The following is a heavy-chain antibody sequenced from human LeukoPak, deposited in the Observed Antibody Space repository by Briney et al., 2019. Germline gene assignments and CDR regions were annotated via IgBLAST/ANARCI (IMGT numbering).Heavy chain of an antibody. V-gene: IGHV4-34*01. CDR3: ARLEERNFVGFDY. CDR1: GGSFSGYY. Sequence: PSETLSLTCAVYGGSFSGYYWSWIRQPPGKGLEWIGEINHSGSTNYNPSLKSRVTISVDTSKNQFSLKLSSVTAADTAVYYCARLEERNFVGFDYWGQGTLVTVSS. J-gene: IGHJ4*02. CDR2: INHSGST. D-gene: IGHD1/OR15-1a*01.